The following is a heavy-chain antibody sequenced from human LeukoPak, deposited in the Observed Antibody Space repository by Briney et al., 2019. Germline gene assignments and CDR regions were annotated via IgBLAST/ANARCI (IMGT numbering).Heavy chain of an antibody. V-gene: IGHV4-34*01. Sequence: PSETLSLTCAVYGGSFSGYYWSWIRQPPGKGLEWIGEINHSGSTNYNPSLKSRVTISVDTSKNQFSLKLSSVTAADTAVYYCARAGYSSGWTGHLGYWGQGTLVTVSS. CDR1: GGSFSGYY. CDR2: INHSGST. D-gene: IGHD6-19*01. CDR3: ARAGYSSGWTGHLGY. J-gene: IGHJ4*02.